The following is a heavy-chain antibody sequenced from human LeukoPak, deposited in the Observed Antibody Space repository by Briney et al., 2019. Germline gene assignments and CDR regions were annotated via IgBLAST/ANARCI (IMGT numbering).Heavy chain of an antibody. D-gene: IGHD6-19*01. CDR1: GFSLSNARMG. J-gene: IGHJ4*02. CDR2: IFSNDEK. CDR3: ARIWIAVAGPGVDY. Sequence: SGPVLVKPTETLTLTCTVSGFSLSNARMGVSWIRQPPGKALEWLAHIFSNDEKSYSTSLKSRLTIPKDTSKSQVVLTMTNMDPVDTATYYCARIWIAVAGPGVDYWGQGTLVTVSS. V-gene: IGHV2-26*01.